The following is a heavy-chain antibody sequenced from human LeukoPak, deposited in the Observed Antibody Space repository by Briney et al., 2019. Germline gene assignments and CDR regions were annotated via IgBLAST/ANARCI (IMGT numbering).Heavy chain of an antibody. CDR1: GGPMTSHY. CDR2: IFYSGST. J-gene: IGHJ4*02. CDR3: ARVDCISTSCPADY. V-gene: IGHV4-59*11. D-gene: IGHD2-2*01. Sequence: SETLSLTCTVSGGPMTSHYWNWIRQPPGKGLEWIGFIFYSGSTNYNPSLKSRVTISVDTSRNQFSLKLSSVTAADTAIYYCARVDCISTSCPADYWGQGTLVTVSS.